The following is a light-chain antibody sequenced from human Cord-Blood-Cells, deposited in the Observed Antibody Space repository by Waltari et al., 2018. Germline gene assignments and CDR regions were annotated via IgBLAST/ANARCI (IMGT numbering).Light chain of an antibody. CDR1: SSDVGGYNY. CDR2: DVS. CDR3: SSYTSSSTYV. Sequence: QSALTQPASVSGSPGQSITLSRTGTSSDVGGYNYVSWYQQHPGKAPKLMIYDVSNRPSGVSNRFSGSKSGNTASLTISGLQAEDEADYYCSSYTSSSTYVFGTGTKVTVL. J-gene: IGLJ1*01. V-gene: IGLV2-14*01.